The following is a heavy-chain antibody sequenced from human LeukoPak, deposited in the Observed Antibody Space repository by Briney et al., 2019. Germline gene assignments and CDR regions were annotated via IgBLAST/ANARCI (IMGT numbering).Heavy chain of an antibody. D-gene: IGHD2/OR15-2a*01. Sequence: KFSQTLSLTCVISGDSVSSDSAAWNCIRQSPSRGLEWLGRTYYRSKWKNDYALSVKSRITINADTSKNQFSLQLNSVTPEDTAVYYCTRRNIVYAMDVWGKGTTVTVSS. CDR2: TYYRSKWKN. V-gene: IGHV6-1*01. CDR1: GDSVSSDSAA. CDR3: TRRNIVYAMDV. J-gene: IGHJ6*04.